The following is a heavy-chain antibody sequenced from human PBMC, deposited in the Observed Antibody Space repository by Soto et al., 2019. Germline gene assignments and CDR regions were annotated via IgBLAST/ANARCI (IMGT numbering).Heavy chain of an antibody. D-gene: IGHD3-3*01. V-gene: IGHV3-15*07. Sequence: PGGSLRLSCAASGFTFSNAWMNWVRQAPGKGLEWVGRIKSKTDGGTTDYAAPVKGRITISRDDSKNTLYLQMNSLKTEDTAVYYCTTDLYYDLWSGYSGGWADVWGQGTTVTVSS. CDR3: TTDLYYDLWSGYSGGWADV. CDR2: IKSKTDGGTT. CDR1: GFTFSNAW. J-gene: IGHJ6*02.